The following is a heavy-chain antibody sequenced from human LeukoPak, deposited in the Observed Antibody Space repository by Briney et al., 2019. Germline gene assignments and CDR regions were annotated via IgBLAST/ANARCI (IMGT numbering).Heavy chain of an antibody. Sequence: SVKVSCKASAGTFSSYAISWVRQAPGQGLEWMGRIIPIFGTANYAQKFQGRVTITTDESTSTAHMELSSLRSEDTAVYYCAREEGGYYDFWSGSAGHYWGQGTLVTVSS. CDR2: IIPIFGTA. D-gene: IGHD3-3*01. CDR1: AGTFSSYA. CDR3: AREEGGYYDFWSGSAGHY. V-gene: IGHV1-69*05. J-gene: IGHJ4*02.